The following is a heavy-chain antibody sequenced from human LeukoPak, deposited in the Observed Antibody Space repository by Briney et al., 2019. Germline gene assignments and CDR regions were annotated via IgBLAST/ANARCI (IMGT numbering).Heavy chain of an antibody. CDR1: GGSFSGYY. Sequence: SETLSLTCAVYGGSFSGYYWSWIRQPPGKGLEWIGEINHSGSTNYNPSLKSRVTISVDTSKNQFSLKLSSVTAADTAVYYCARSLPAAGTLFWFDPWGQGTLVTVSS. J-gene: IGHJ5*02. CDR2: INHSGST. CDR3: ARSLPAAGTLFWFDP. D-gene: IGHD6-13*01. V-gene: IGHV4-34*01.